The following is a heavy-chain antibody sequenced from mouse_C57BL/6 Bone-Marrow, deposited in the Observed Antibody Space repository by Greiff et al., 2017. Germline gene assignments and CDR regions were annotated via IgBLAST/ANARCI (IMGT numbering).Heavy chain of an antibody. CDR2: INPNNGGT. D-gene: IGHD1-1*02. CDR3: AREGGNPSCFAY. V-gene: IGHV1-18*01. Sequence: VQLQQSGPELVKPGASVKIPCKASGYTFTDYNMDWVKQSHGKSLEWIGDINPNNGGTIYNQKFKGKATLTVDKSSSTAYMELRSLTSEDTAVYYCAREGGNPSCFAYWGQGTLVTVSA. J-gene: IGHJ3*01. CDR1: GYTFTDYN.